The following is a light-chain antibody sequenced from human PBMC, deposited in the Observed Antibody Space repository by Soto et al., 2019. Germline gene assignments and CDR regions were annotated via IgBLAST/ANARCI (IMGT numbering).Light chain of an antibody. J-gene: IGKJ1*01. Sequence: DIQMTKSPSSLSASVGDRVTITCRASQSINKYLNWYLQRPGKAPKLLIYAASSLRSGVPSRFSGRGSGTDFTLTINGLQPEDFATYYCQQSSTTPWTLGRGTKVDSK. V-gene: IGKV1-39*01. CDR3: QQSSTTPWT. CDR1: QSINKY. CDR2: AAS.